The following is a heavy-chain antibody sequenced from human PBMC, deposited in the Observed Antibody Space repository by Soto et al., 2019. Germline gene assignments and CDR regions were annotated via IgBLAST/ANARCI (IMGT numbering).Heavy chain of an antibody. CDR2: ISDDGSRK. Sequence: QVQLVESGGGVVQPGRSLRLSCVASGFTFSSYGMHWVRQAPGKGLEWVAVISDDGSRKLSADSVKGRFTISRDNSKNTLFLQMNSLRPEDTAVYYCAKGVELWYYYYGMDVWGQGTTVIVSS. V-gene: IGHV3-30*18. CDR3: AKGVELWYYYYGMDV. J-gene: IGHJ6*02. D-gene: IGHD3-16*01. CDR1: GFTFSSYG.